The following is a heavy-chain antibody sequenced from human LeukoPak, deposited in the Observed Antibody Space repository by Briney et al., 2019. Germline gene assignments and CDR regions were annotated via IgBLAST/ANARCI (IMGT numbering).Heavy chain of an antibody. Sequence: TGGSLRLSCAASGFTFSGSAMHWVRQASGKGLEWVGRIRSKANSYATAYAASVKGRFTISRDDSKNTAYLQMNSLKTEDTAVYYCTRQPRGFGEYLAPWGQGTLVSVSS. J-gene: IGHJ5*02. CDR1: GFTFSGSA. D-gene: IGHD3-10*01. CDR2: IRSKANSYAT. V-gene: IGHV3-73*01. CDR3: TRQPRGFGEYLAP.